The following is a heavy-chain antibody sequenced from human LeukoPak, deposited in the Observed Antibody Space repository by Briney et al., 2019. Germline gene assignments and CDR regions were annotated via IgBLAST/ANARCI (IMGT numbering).Heavy chain of an antibody. V-gene: IGHV4-39*07. J-gene: IGHJ4*02. CDR1: GGSISSSSYY. CDR2: IYYSGST. D-gene: IGHD3-10*01. CDR3: AREGLLLWFGELFSGFDY. Sequence: SETLSLTCTVSGGSISSSSYYWGWIRQPPGKGLEWIGSIYYSGSTYYNPSLKSRVTISVDTSKNQFSLKLSSVTAADTAVYYCAREGLLLWFGELFSGFDYWGQGTLVTVPS.